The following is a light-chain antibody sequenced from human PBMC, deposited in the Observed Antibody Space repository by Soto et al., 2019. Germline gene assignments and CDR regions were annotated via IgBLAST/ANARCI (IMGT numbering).Light chain of an antibody. CDR3: QQYGDPLLYT. Sequence: EIVLTQFPGTLSLSPGERATLSCRASQNVNTKFLAWYQQKSGQAPRLLIYGASRRATGIPDRFSGSAFGTDFTLPLSRLEPEDFAVYYCQQYGDPLLYTFGQGTKVEI. CDR1: QNVNTKF. J-gene: IGKJ2*01. CDR2: GAS. V-gene: IGKV3-20*01.